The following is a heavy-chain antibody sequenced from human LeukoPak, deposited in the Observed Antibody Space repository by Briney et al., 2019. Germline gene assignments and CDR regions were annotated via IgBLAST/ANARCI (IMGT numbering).Heavy chain of an antibody. CDR2: ISDSGTT. D-gene: IGHD1-14*01. V-gene: IGHV4-4*07. J-gene: IGHJ4*02. CDR3: AGRTGHNLLDH. Sequence: SETLSLTCAVSRGSIINYYWTWVGQSAGKGLEWIGRISDSGTTDYNPSLRSRVVMSVDTSKNQFSLTLMSVTAADTAVYYCAGRTGHNLLDHWGQGIQVTVSS. CDR1: RGSIINYY.